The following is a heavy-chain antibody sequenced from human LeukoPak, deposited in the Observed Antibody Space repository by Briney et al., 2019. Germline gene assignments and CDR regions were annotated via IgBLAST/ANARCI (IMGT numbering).Heavy chain of an antibody. CDR1: GFTFTSSA. Sequence: GASVKVSCKASGFTFTSSAVQWVRQARGQRLEWIGWIVVGSGNTNYAQKFQERVTITRDMSTSTAHMELSSLRSEDTAVYYCAADLGPGNSGYSSPIDYWGQGTLVTVSS. V-gene: IGHV1-58*01. CDR2: IVVGSGNT. CDR3: AADLGPGNSGYSSPIDY. J-gene: IGHJ4*02. D-gene: IGHD3-22*01.